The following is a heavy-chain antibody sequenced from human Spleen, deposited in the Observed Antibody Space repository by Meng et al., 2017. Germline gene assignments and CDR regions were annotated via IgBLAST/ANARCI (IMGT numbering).Heavy chain of an antibody. V-gene: IGHV1-2*06. J-gene: IGHJ4*02. CDR3: ARDEDISAAGKLFGDY. Sequence: VHPVHSGAGVKRPGPSVTVSCRVSGCTFPEYWLTCVRRAPGQGLEWMGRINPKSGDTNYAQRFQGRVTMTGDTSISTAYMELSGLRSDDTAMYYCARDEDISAAGKLFGDYWGQGTLVTVSS. D-gene: IGHD6-13*01. CDR1: GCTFPEYW. CDR2: INPKSGDT.